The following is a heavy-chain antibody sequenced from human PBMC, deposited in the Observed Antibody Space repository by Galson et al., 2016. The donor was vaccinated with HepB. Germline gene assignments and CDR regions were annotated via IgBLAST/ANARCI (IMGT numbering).Heavy chain of an antibody. D-gene: IGHD2-21*01. Sequence: SLRLSCAASGFNFDNYAMGWVRQAPGKGLEWVSSISGGGESTFYTDSVRGRFTGSRDKYKNTLYLHMIGLRAEDTALYYCAKDRSVVVIPYFASWGQGTLVSVSS. CDR1: GFNFDNYA. CDR2: ISGGGEST. V-gene: IGHV3-23*01. J-gene: IGHJ4*02. CDR3: AKDRSVVVIPYFAS.